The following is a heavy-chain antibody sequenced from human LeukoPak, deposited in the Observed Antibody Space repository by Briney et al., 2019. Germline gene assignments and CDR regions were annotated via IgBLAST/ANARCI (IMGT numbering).Heavy chain of an antibody. Sequence: SETLSLTCTVSGGSISSYYWSWIRQPPGKGLEWIGYIYYSGSTNYNPSLKSRVTISVDTSKNQFSLKLSSVTAADTAVYYCARGEDYDILTGYSNWFDPWGQGTLVTVSS. CDR1: GGSISSYY. CDR2: IYYSGST. CDR3: ARGEDYDILTGYSNWFDP. J-gene: IGHJ5*02. V-gene: IGHV4-59*01. D-gene: IGHD3-9*01.